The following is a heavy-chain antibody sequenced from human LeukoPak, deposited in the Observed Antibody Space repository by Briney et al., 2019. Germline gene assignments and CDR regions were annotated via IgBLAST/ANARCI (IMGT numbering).Heavy chain of an antibody. D-gene: IGHD3-22*01. J-gene: IGHJ4*02. V-gene: IGHV3-30*18. CDR3: AKDLDLTYYYESSDYSPFDY. CDR2: ISYDGSYK. CDR1: GLTFSSYG. Sequence: PGGSLRLSCAASGLTFSSYGIHWVRQAPGKGREWVAVISYDGSYKYYADSVKGRFTISRDNSKNTFYLQVTTLRAEDTAVYYCAKDLDLTYYYESSDYSPFDYWGQGTLVTVSS.